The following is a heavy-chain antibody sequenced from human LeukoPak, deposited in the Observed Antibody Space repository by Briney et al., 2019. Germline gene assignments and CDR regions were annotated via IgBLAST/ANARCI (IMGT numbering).Heavy chain of an antibody. CDR1: GFTFSDYY. Sequence: GGSLRLSCAASGFTFSDYYMSWIRQAPGKGLEWVSYISSSGSTIYYADSVKGRFTISRDNAKNSLYLQMNSLRAEDTAVYYCARDQGCSSTSCYLNPLYYYYGMDVWGQGTTVTVSS. CDR3: ARDQGCSSTSCYLNPLYYYYGMDV. CDR2: ISSSGSTI. V-gene: IGHV3-11*01. J-gene: IGHJ6*02. D-gene: IGHD2-2*01.